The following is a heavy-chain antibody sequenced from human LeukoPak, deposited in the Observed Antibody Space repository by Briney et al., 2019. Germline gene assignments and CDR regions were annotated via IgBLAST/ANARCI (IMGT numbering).Heavy chain of an antibody. Sequence: GGSLRLSCAASGFTFSSYAMSWVRQAPGKGLEWVSAISGSSGNTYYADSVKGRFTISRDNSKSTLPLQMNSLRAEDTAVYYCAKVRWDNSGWYYLDSWGQGTLVTVSS. V-gene: IGHV3-23*01. CDR2: ISGSSGNT. D-gene: IGHD6-19*01. CDR3: AKVRWDNSGWYYLDS. CDR1: GFTFSSYA. J-gene: IGHJ4*02.